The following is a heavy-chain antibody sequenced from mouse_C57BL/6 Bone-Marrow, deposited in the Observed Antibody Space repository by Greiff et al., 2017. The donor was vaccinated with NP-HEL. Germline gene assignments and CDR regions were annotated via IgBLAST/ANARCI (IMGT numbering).Heavy chain of an antibody. V-gene: IGHV8-8*01. CDR2: IWWDDAK. Sequence: QVTLKVSGPGILQPSQTLSLSCSFSGFSLSTFGMGVGWIRQPSGQGLEWLAHIWWDDAKYYNPALKSRLTISKDTSKNQVFLKIANVDTADTATYYCARILAFTTVVFRNFDYWGQGTTLTVSS. CDR1: GFSLSTFGMG. CDR3: ARILAFTTVVFRNFDY. D-gene: IGHD1-1*01. J-gene: IGHJ2*01.